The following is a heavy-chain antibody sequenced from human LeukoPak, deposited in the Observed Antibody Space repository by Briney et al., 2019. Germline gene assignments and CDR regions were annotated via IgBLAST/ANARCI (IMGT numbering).Heavy chain of an antibody. CDR2: TYYRSKWYN. V-gene: IGHV6-1*01. CDR1: GDTVSSYSSA. CDR3: ARGLRGRYSSSWHFDY. Sequence: SQTLSLTCAISGDTVSSYSSAWNWIRQSPWRGLEWLGRTYYRSKWYNDYAVSMKSRVTFNSDTSKNKFSLQLSSVTPEDTAVYYCARGLRGRYSSSWHFDYWGQGTLVTVSS. D-gene: IGHD6-13*01. J-gene: IGHJ4*02.